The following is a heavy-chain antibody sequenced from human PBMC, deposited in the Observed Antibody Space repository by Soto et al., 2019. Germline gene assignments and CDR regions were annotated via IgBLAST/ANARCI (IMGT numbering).Heavy chain of an antibody. CDR3: VRDSSSWFYYYYGMDG. Sequence: QVQLKQSGPEVRKPGASVRVSCKASGYIFTNFGISWVRQAPGQGLEWMGWISGYNDNTHYAQKLQGRVSMTTDTSTGTAYMDLRSLRSDDTASYYCVRDSSSWFYYYYGMDGWGQGTTVTVSS. J-gene: IGHJ6*02. CDR2: ISGYNDNT. V-gene: IGHV1-18*01. CDR1: GYIFTNFG. D-gene: IGHD6-13*01.